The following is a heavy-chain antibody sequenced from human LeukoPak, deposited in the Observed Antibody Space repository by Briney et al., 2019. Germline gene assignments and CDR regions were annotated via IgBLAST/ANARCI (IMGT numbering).Heavy chain of an antibody. V-gene: IGHV4-59*01. J-gene: IGHJ4*02. D-gene: IGHD2-2*01. Sequence: SGTLSLTCTGSGCTISSYYWSWIRQPPGKGLEWVGYIYYSGSTNYNPSLKSRVTISVDTSKNQFSLKLSSVTAADTAVYYCARVGVGVPAAEASKYYFDYWGQGTLVTVSS. CDR1: GCTISSYY. CDR2: IYYSGST. CDR3: ARVGVGVPAAEASKYYFDY.